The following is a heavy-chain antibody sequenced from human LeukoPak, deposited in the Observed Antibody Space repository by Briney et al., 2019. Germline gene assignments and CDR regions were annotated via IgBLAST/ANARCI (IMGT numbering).Heavy chain of an antibody. Sequence: SETLSLTCSVSGGSISSSSNYWGWIRQPPGKGLEWIGSIYYSRSTYYNPSLKSRVTISVETSKNQFSLKLSSVTAADTAVYYCARHADSGFGQLAFDYWGQGTLVTVSS. CDR2: IYYSRST. CDR3: ARHADSGFGQLAFDY. CDR1: GGSISSSSNY. J-gene: IGHJ4*02. D-gene: IGHD3-10*01. V-gene: IGHV4-39*01.